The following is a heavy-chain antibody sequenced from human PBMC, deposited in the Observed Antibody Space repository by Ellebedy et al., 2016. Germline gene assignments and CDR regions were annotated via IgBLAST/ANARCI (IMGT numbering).Heavy chain of an antibody. D-gene: IGHD6-13*01. CDR2: INTNTGNP. Sequence: ASVKVSCKASGYTFTTYAINWVRQAPGQGLEWMGWINTNTGNPTYAQGFTGRFVFSLDTSVSTAYLQISSLKAEDTAVYYCAREGKDSSVWYEAPDYWGQGTPVTVSS. V-gene: IGHV7-4-1*02. J-gene: IGHJ4*02. CDR3: AREGKDSSVWYEAPDY. CDR1: GYTFTTYA.